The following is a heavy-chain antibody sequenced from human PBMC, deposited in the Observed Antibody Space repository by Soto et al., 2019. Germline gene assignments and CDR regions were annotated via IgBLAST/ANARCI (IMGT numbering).Heavy chain of an antibody. D-gene: IGHD4-4*01. Sequence: GGSLRLSCAASGFTFSNAWMSWVRQAPGKGLEWVGRIKSKTDGGTTDYAAPVKGRFTISRDDSKNTLYLQMNSLKTEDTAVYYCTTDARTTVTTRYYYYMDVWGKGTTVTVSS. CDR3: TTDARTTVTTRYYYYMDV. J-gene: IGHJ6*03. CDR2: IKSKTDGGTT. V-gene: IGHV3-15*01. CDR1: GFTFSNAW.